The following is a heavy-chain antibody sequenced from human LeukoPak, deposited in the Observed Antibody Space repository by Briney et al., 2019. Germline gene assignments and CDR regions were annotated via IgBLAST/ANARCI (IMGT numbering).Heavy chain of an antibody. CDR3: ARDGGEGGAFDI. V-gene: IGHV3-21*01. CDR2: ISSSSSYI. D-gene: IGHD2-21*01. J-gene: IGHJ3*02. CDR1: GFAFSSYS. Sequence: GGSLRLSCAASGFAFSSYSMNWVRQAPGKGLEWVSSISSSSSYIYYADSVKGRFTISRDNAKNSLYLKMNSLRAEDTAVYYCARDGGEGGAFDIWGQGTMVTVSS.